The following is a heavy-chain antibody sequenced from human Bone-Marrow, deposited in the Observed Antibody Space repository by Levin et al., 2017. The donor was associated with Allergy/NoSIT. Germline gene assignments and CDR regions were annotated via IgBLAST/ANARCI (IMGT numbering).Heavy chain of an antibody. J-gene: IGHJ5*02. Sequence: GGSLRLSCAASGFTFSNAWMSWVRQAPGKGLEWVGRIKSKTDGGTTDYAAPVKGRFTISRDDSKNTLYLQMNSLKTEDTAVYYCTTGMGVLSSSSGAPDGILGWFDPWGQGTLVTVSS. D-gene: IGHD6-6*01. V-gene: IGHV3-15*01. CDR1: GFTFSNAW. CDR2: IKSKTDGGTT. CDR3: TTGMGVLSSSSGAPDGILGWFDP.